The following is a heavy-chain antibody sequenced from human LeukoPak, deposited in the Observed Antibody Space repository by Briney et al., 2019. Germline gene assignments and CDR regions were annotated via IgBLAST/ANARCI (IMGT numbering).Heavy chain of an antibody. D-gene: IGHD6-13*01. J-gene: IGHJ4*02. CDR2: ISYDGNRK. CDR1: GLTFSRSG. V-gene: IGHV3-30*18. CDR3: AKDGSSSWYGDY. Sequence: PGGSLRLSCAVSGLTFSRSGMHWVRQAPGKGLDWVAVISYDGNRKYYGDSVKGRFTISRDNSKNTLYLQMNSLRAEDTAVYYCAKDGSSSWYGDYWGQGTLVTVSS.